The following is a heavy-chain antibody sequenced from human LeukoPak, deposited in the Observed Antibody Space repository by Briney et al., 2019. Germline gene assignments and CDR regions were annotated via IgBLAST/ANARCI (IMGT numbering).Heavy chain of an antibody. Sequence: TGGSLRLSCAASGFTFSNYWMHWVRQAPGKGLEWVANIKQDGSEKYYVGSVKGRFTISRDNAKNSLYLQMNSLRAEDTALYYCAKASREQQLVACVDYWGQGTLVTVSS. CDR3: AKASREQQLVACVDY. D-gene: IGHD6-13*01. V-gene: IGHV3-7*03. CDR2: IKQDGSEK. J-gene: IGHJ4*02. CDR1: GFTFSNYW.